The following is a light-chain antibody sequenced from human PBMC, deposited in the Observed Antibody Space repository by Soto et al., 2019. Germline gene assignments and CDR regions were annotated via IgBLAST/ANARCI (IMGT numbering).Light chain of an antibody. CDR2: DAS. J-gene: IGKJ5*01. CDR3: QQYENLPT. V-gene: IGKV1-33*01. Sequence: DIRMTQSPSSLSASVGDRVTITCRASHDISNSLNWYQQKPGKAPKLLIYDASNLEAGVPSRFRGSGSGTDFTFTISRLQPEDIATYYCQQYENLPTFGQGTRLEI. CDR1: HDISNS.